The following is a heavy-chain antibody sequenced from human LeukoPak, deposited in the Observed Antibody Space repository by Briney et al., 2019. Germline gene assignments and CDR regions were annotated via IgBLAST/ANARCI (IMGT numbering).Heavy chain of an antibody. Sequence: PGRSLRLSCAASGFTFSSYGMHWVRQAPGKGLEWVAVISYDGSNKYYADSVKGRFTISRDNSKNTLYLQMNSLRAEDTAVYYCAKLFEMATIKWSSDYWGQGTLVTVSS. CDR3: AKLFEMATIKWSSDY. J-gene: IGHJ4*02. D-gene: IGHD5-24*01. V-gene: IGHV3-30*18. CDR2: ISYDGSNK. CDR1: GFTFSSYG.